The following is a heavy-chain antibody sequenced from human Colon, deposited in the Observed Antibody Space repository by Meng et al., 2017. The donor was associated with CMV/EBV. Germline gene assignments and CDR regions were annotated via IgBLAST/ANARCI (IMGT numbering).Heavy chain of an antibody. J-gene: IGHJ4*02. CDR1: GFIFSDHY. Sequence: GGSLRLSCAVSGFIFSDHYMDWFRQAPGKGLEWVGRIKNKANSYITEYAASVRGRFTISRDDSKNSLYLEVNSLKTEDTAVYYCAAYCSSTSCFDTTRWGMFDYWGQGTLVTVSS. V-gene: IGHV3-72*01. D-gene: IGHD2-2*01. CDR2: IKNKANSYIT. CDR3: AAYCSSTSCFDTTRWGMFDY.